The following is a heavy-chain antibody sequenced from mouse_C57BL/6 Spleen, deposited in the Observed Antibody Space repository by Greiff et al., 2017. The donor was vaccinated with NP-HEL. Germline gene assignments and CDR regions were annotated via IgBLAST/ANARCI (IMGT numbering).Heavy chain of an antibody. CDR2: INPGSGGT. CDR3: ARDWDGAWFAY. D-gene: IGHD4-1*01. Sequence: QVQLKESGAELVRPGTSVKVSCKASGYAFTNYLIEWVKQRPGQGLEWIGVINPGSGGTNYNEKFKGKATLTADKSSSTAYMQLSSLTSEDSAVYFCARDWDGAWFAYWGQGTLVTVSA. J-gene: IGHJ3*01. CDR1: GYAFTNYL. V-gene: IGHV1-54*01.